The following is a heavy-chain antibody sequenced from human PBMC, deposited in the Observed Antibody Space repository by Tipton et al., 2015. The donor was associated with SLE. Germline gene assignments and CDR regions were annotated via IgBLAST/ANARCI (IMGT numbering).Heavy chain of an antibody. V-gene: IGHV4-59*12. CDR1: GGSISSYY. D-gene: IGHD1-26*01. Sequence: TLSLTCTVSGGSISSYYWSWIRQPPGKGLEWIGYIYCSGSTNYNPSLKSRVTISVDTSKNQFSLKLSSVTAADTAVYYCARGLPATSWFDPWGQGTLVTVSS. CDR2: IYCSGST. CDR3: ARGLPATSWFDP. J-gene: IGHJ5*02.